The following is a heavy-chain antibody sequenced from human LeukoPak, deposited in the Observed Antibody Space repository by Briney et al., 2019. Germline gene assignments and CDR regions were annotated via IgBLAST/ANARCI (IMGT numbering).Heavy chain of an antibody. J-gene: IGHJ4*02. CDR2: ISGSGGST. Sequence: PGGSLRLSCAASGFTFSSYAMSWVRQAPGKGLEWVSAISGSGGSTYYADSVKGRFTISSDNSKNTLYLQMNSLRAEDTAVYYCAKDRFSGRAPSDYWGQGTLVTVSS. V-gene: IGHV3-23*01. CDR3: AKDRFSGRAPSDY. D-gene: IGHD1-26*01. CDR1: GFTFSSYA.